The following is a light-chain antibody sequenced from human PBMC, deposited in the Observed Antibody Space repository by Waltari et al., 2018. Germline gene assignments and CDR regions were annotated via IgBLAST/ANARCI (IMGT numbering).Light chain of an antibody. CDR1: QDIFNY. Sequence: DIQMTQSPSSLSASVGDRVTITCRASQDIFNYLNWYQQIPGKAPKILIYTASSLKNGVPSRFSGSGSGTDFTLTISSLQPEDFATYYCQQSYNLPRTFGQGTKVEIK. J-gene: IGKJ1*01. CDR2: TAS. V-gene: IGKV1-39*01. CDR3: QQSYNLPRT.